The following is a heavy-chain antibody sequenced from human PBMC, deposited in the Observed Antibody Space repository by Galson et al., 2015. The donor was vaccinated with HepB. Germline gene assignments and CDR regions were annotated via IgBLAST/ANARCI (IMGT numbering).Heavy chain of an antibody. CDR3: AKIYFDWLDFYGMDV. V-gene: IGHV3-23*01. Sequence: SLRLSCAASGFTFSSYAMSWVRQAPGKGLEWVSAISGSGGSTYYADSVKGRFTISRDNSKNTLYLQMNSLRAEDTAVYYCAKIYFDWLDFYGMDVWGQGTTVTVSS. CDR2: ISGSGGST. D-gene: IGHD3-9*01. J-gene: IGHJ6*02. CDR1: GFTFSSYA.